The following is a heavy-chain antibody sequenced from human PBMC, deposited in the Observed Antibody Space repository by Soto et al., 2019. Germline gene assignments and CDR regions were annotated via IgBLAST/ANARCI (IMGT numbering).Heavy chain of an antibody. CDR3: AKSTIFGVVIMAFDY. D-gene: IGHD3-3*01. V-gene: IGHV1-46*01. CDR2: INPSGGST. Sequence: ASVKVSCKASGYTFTSYYMHWVRQAPGQGLEWMGIINPSGGSTSYAQKFQGRVTMTRNTSISTAYMELSSLRSEDTAVYYCAKSTIFGVVIMAFDYWGQGTLVTVSS. CDR1: GYTFTSYY. J-gene: IGHJ4*02.